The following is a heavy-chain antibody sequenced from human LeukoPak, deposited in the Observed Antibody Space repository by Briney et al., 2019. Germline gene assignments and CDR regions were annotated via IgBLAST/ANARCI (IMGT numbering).Heavy chain of an antibody. CDR2: INYSGST. D-gene: IGHD3-22*01. J-gene: IGHJ4*02. CDR1: GASIRSYY. Sequence: SETLSLTCTVSGASIRSYYWNWLRQPPGKGLEWIGYINYSGSTNPNPSLKSRATISMDTSKHHFSLKLSSVTAADTAVYYCARALITMIVEDWGQGTLVTVSS. V-gene: IGHV4-59*01. CDR3: ARALITMIVED.